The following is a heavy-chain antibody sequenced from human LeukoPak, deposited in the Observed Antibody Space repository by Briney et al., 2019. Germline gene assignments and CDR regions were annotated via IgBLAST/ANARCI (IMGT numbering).Heavy chain of an antibody. CDR1: GFAFDDYG. Sequence: PGGSLRLSCAASGFAFDDYGMSWVRQAPGKGLEWVSCINWNGVSTGYADSVKGRFTISRDNANSALYLQMNRLRAEETALYCCARDGQGPYDYWGQGTLVTVSS. CDR2: INWNGVST. J-gene: IGHJ4*02. CDR3: ARDGQGPYDY. V-gene: IGHV3-20*04.